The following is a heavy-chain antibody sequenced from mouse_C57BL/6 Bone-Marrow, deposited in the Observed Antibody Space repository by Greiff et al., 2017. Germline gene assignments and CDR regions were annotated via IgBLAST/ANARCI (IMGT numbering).Heavy chain of an antibody. J-gene: IGHJ4*01. CDR1: GYTFTSYG. CDR2: IYPRSGNT. Sequence: QVQLQQSGAELARPGASVKLSCKASGYTFTSYGISWVKQRTGQGLEWIGEIYPRSGNTYYNEKFKGKATLTADKSSSTAYMELRSLTSEDSAVYFCARFLYGYGNYYAMDYWGQGTSVTVSS. V-gene: IGHV1-81*01. CDR3: ARFLYGYGNYYAMDY. D-gene: IGHD2-2*01.